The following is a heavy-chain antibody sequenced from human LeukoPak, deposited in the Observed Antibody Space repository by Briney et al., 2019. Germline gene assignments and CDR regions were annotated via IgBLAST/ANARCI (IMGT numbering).Heavy chain of an antibody. D-gene: IGHD2/OR15-2a*01. CDR3: TRENRPFCPFAY. V-gene: IGHV4-4*03. CDR1: GGSIGITNY. J-gene: IGHJ4*02. Sequence: PPGTLSLTCGVSGGSIGITNYWSWVRQAPGKGLEWIGEISHSGTTNYNPSLRSRVTMFLDRANNQFSLSLTSVTAADSAVYYCTRENRPFCPFAYWGQGVLVTVSS. CDR2: ISHSGTT.